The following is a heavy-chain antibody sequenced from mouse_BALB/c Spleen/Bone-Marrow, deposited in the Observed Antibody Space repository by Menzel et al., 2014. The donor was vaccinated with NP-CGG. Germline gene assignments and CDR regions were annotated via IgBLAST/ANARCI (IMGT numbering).Heavy chain of an antibody. CDR1: GFTFTDYY. CDR2: IRNKANGYTT. V-gene: IGHV7-3*02. J-gene: IGHJ2*01. Sequence: EVKLMESGGGLVQPGGSLRLSCATSGFTFTDYYMNWVRQPPGKALEWLGFIRNKANGYTTEYSPSVKGRFTISRDNSQSILYLQMNTLRAEDSATYYCARDSRSTVSHFDYWGQGTTLTVSS. CDR3: ARDSRSTVSHFDY. D-gene: IGHD1-1*01.